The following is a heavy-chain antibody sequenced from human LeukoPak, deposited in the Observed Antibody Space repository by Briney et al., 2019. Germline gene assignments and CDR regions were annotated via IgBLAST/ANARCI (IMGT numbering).Heavy chain of an antibody. D-gene: IGHD6-19*01. J-gene: IGHJ4*02. Sequence: PSETLSLTCTVSGGSISFHYWSWIRQPPGKGLEWIGYIYYSGSTNYNPSLKSRVTISVDTSKNQFSLELSSVTAADTAVYYCARVSRRQWLVRGNYFDYWGQGTLVTVSS. V-gene: IGHV4-59*11. CDR3: ARVSRRQWLVRGNYFDY. CDR2: IYYSGST. CDR1: GGSISFHY.